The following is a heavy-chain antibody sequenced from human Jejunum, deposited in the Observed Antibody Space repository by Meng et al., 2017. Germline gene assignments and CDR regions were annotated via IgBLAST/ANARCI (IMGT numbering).Heavy chain of an antibody. Sequence: GESLKISCVASGFTFSRSWMTWVRQAPGKWLEWVANIKQDGSEKQYVDSVKGRFTISRDNAENSLYLQMNSLRPEDTAVYYCARDPYSGYYAAFDIWGQGTMVTVSS. V-gene: IGHV3-7*01. D-gene: IGHD3-22*01. CDR3: ARDPYSGYYAAFDI. J-gene: IGHJ3*02. CDR2: IKQDGSEK. CDR1: GFTFSRSW.